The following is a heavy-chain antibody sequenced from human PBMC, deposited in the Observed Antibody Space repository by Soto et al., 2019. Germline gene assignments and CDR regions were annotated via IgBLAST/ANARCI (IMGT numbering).Heavy chain of an antibody. J-gene: IGHJ4*02. D-gene: IGHD2-21*02. Sequence: GGSLRLSCVASGFTFSHYTLNWVRRAPGKGLEWVSTISDRPTGHTHYAESVRGRFTISRDDSRDTVFLQMDSLRAADTAVYYCTTRMTAHFDYWCEGVLVTVSS. V-gene: IGHV3-23*01. CDR1: GFTFSHYT. CDR2: ISDRPTGHT. CDR3: TTRMTAHFDY.